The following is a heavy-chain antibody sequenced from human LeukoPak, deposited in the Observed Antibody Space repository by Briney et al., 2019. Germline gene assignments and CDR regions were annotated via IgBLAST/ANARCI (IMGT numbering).Heavy chain of an antibody. CDR2: IRGNGGRT. J-gene: IGHJ4*02. CDR3: AKDSRDAYDAGIIDF. D-gene: IGHD5-24*01. Sequence: AGRSLRLSCAASGFTFSNYAMNWVRQTPGKGLEWVSSIRGNGGRTYFVDSVKGRFTISRDNSKNTLYLQMNSLRAEDTAVYYCAKDSRDAYDAGIIDFWGQGTLVTVSP. CDR1: GFTFSNYA. V-gene: IGHV3-23*01.